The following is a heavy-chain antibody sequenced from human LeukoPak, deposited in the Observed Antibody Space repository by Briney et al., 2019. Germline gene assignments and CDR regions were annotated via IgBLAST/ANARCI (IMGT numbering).Heavy chain of an antibody. J-gene: IGHJ4*02. D-gene: IGHD6-19*01. CDR1: GGSFSGYY. CDR2: INHSGST. Sequence: PSETLSLTCAVSGGSFSGYYWSWIRQPPGKGLEWIGEINHSGSTNYNPSLKSRVTISVDTSKNQFSLKLSSVTAADTAVYYCARGGRYSSLDYWGQGTLVTVSS. CDR3: ARGGRYSSLDY. V-gene: IGHV4-34*01.